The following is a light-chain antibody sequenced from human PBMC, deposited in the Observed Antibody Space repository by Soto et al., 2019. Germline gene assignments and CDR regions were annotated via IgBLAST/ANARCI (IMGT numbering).Light chain of an antibody. J-gene: IGKJ3*01. V-gene: IGKV3-11*01. CDR2: EAS. Sequence: EIVLTQSPATLSLSPGDRVTLSCRASQSVSSYLTWYQQKPGQAPRLLIYEASKRAPGIPARFRGSGSGTDFTLTISSLETEDFAVYFCQQYSRWPRETFGPGTKVDIK. CDR3: QQYSRWPRET. CDR1: QSVSSY.